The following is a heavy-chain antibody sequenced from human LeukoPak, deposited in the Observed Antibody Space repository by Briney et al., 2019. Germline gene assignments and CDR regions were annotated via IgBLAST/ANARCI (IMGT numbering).Heavy chain of an antibody. CDR3: AKSGYCTGDSCYNNWFDP. V-gene: IGHV3-23*01. J-gene: IGHJ5*02. Sequence: RRSLRLSCAASGFTFTSDAMSWVRQAPGKGLEWVSSISGRGGSTDYADSVKGRFTISRDDSESTVFLQMNSLRAEDTAAYYCAKSGYCTGDSCYNNWFDPWGQGTLVTVSS. CDR2: ISGRGGST. D-gene: IGHD2-8*02. CDR1: GFTFTSDA.